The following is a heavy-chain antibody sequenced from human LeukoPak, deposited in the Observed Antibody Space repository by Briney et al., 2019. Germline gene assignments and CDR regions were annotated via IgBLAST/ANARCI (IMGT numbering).Heavy chain of an antibody. Sequence: SETLSLTCTVSGGSISSSSHYWGWIHQPPGKGLEWIGSIYYSGTTYYNPSLKSRVTISVDTSKNHFSLRLSSVTAADTAVYYSARLYCSAGSCFLDYWGQGTLVTVSS. V-gene: IGHV4-39*02. J-gene: IGHJ4*02. D-gene: IGHD2-15*01. CDR3: ARLYCSAGSCFLDY. CDR2: IYYSGTT. CDR1: GGSISSSSHY.